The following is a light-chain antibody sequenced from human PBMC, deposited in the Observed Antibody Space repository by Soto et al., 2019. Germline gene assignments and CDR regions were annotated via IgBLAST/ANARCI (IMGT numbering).Light chain of an antibody. CDR3: AAWDDNLNAYV. CDR2: LGD. CDR1: TSNIGTFY. Sequence: QPVLTQPPSASSTPGQTVTISCSESTSNIGTFYVYWYQHLPGTAPKLLIYLGDQRASGVSDRFSGSKSGTSASLAINGLQSDDEADYYCAAWDDNLNAYVFGSGTKLTVL. V-gene: IGLV1-47*02. J-gene: IGLJ1*01.